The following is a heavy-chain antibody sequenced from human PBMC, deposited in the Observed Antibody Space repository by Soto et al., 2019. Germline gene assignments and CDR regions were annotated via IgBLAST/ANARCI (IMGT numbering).Heavy chain of an antibody. CDR2: ISAYNGNT. Sequence: ASVKVSCKASGYTFTSYGISWVRQAPGQGLEWMGWISAYNGNTNYAQKLQGRVTMTTDTSTSTAYMELRSLRSDDTAVYYCARLDGDYVGYYYGMDVWGQGTMVTVSS. V-gene: IGHV1-18*01. CDR3: ARLDGDYVGYYYGMDV. J-gene: IGHJ6*02. D-gene: IGHD4-17*01. CDR1: GYTFTSYG.